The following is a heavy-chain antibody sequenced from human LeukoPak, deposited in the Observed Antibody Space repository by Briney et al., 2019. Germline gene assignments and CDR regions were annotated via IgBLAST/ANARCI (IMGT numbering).Heavy chain of an antibody. V-gene: IGHV3-53*01. D-gene: IGHD5-12*01. CDR2: IYSGGST. CDR3: ASLLRFPDKDY. Sequence: GGSLRLSCAASGFTVSSNYMSWVRQAPGKGLEWVSVIYSGGSTYYADSVKGRFTISRDNSKNTLYLQMNSLRAEDTAVYYCASLLRFPDKDYWGQGTLVTVSS. J-gene: IGHJ4*02. CDR1: GFTVSSNY.